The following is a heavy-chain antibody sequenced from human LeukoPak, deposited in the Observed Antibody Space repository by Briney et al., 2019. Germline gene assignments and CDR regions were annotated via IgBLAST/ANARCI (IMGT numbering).Heavy chain of an antibody. CDR3: AKGGTGYSYGPVDY. V-gene: IGHV3-23*01. Sequence: SGGSLRLSCAASGFTFSSYAMSWVRQAPGKGLEWVSAISGSGGSTYYADSVKGRFTISRDNSKNTLYLQMNSLRAEDTAVYYCAKGGTGYSYGPVDYWGQGTLVTVSS. CDR1: GFTFSSYA. D-gene: IGHD5-18*01. CDR2: ISGSGGST. J-gene: IGHJ4*02.